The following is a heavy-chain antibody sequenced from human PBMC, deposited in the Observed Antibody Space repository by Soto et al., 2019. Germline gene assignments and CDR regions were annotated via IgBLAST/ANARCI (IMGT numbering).Heavy chain of an antibody. CDR1: GFTFSSYA. D-gene: IGHD6-19*01. J-gene: IGHJ4*02. CDR2: ISGSGGST. V-gene: IGHV3-23*01. CDR3: AKDLVYGSGWYGGPFDY. Sequence: GGSLRLSCAASGFTFSSYAMSWVRQAPGKGLEWVSAISGSGGSTYYADSVKGRFTISRDNSKNTLYLQMNSLRAEDTAVYYCAKDLVYGSGWYGGPFDYWGQGTLVTVSS.